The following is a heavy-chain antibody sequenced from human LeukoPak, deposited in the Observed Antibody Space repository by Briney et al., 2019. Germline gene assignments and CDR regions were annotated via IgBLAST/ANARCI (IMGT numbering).Heavy chain of an antibody. J-gene: IGHJ4*02. V-gene: IGHV3-23*01. CDR3: AKLQYYDFWSGYYPYYFDY. Sequence: GGSLRLSCAASGFTFSSYAMSWVRQAPGKGLEWVSAIGGSGGSTYYADSVKGRFTISRDNSKNTLYLQMNSLRAEDTAVYYCAKLQYYDFWSGYYPYYFDYWGQGTLVTVSS. CDR1: GFTFSSYA. D-gene: IGHD3-3*01. CDR2: IGGSGGST.